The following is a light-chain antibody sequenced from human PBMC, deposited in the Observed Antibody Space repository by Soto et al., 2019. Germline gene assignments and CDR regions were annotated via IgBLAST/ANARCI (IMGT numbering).Light chain of an antibody. J-gene: IGKJ1*01. V-gene: IGKV1-5*01. Sequence: IRMTQSPSTLSSSVGDRVTITCRASHNIERWMAWYQQKPGKAPSLLIFDASTLHSGVPSRFSGSGSGTDFTLTISSLQPDDFATYYCQQFAISTTFGQGTKVDI. CDR2: DAS. CDR1: HNIERW. CDR3: QQFAISTT.